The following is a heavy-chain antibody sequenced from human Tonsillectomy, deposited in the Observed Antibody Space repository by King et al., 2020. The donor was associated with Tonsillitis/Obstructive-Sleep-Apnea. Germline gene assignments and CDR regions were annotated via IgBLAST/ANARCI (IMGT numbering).Heavy chain of an antibody. D-gene: IGHD6-19*01. CDR3: AKRGSVAGNIRSGGFDY. V-gene: IGHV3-30*18. J-gene: IGHJ4*02. CDR1: GFTFSSYG. CDR2: ISYDGSNK. Sequence: VQLVESGGGVVQPGRSLRLSCAASGFTFSSYGMHWVRQAPGKGLEWVAVISYDGSNKYYADSVNGRFTISRDNSKNTLYLQMNSLRAEDTAVYYCAKRGSVAGNIRSGGFDYWGQGTLVTVSS.